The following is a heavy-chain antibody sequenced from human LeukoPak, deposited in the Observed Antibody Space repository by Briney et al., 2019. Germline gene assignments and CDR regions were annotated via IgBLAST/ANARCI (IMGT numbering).Heavy chain of an antibody. CDR2: IYYSGSP. Sequence: ETLSLTRTVSRGSLSKRIYFGGGTRPPPGKGLEGVGSIYYSGSPYYTPSLKSRVPICLDTSKNQSSLKLSSVTAADTAVYYCARHHVPYYYGSGSYRLGVFDPWGQGTLVTVSS. CDR3: ARHHVPYYYGSGSYRLGVFDP. D-gene: IGHD3-10*01. CDR1: RGSLSKRIYF. V-gene: IGHV4-39*01. J-gene: IGHJ5*02.